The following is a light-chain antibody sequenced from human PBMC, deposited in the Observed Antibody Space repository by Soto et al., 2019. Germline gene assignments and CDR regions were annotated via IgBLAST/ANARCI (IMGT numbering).Light chain of an antibody. CDR3: QQYSHRPPYT. V-gene: IGKV3D-15*01. Sequence: EIVMTQSPATLSVSPWERATLSCRASQSVSSNLAWYQQKPGQAPRLLIYGASTRATGIPARFSGSGSETEFTLTISSVQSEDCAVYFCQQYSHRPPYTFGQGTRLEIK. CDR2: GAS. CDR1: QSVSSN. J-gene: IGKJ5*01.